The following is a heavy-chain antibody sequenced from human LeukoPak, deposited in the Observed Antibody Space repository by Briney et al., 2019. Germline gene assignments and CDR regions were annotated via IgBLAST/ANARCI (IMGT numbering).Heavy chain of an antibody. Sequence: ASVKVSCKASGGTFSSYAISWVRQAPGQGLEWMGGIIPIFGTANYAQKFQGRVTITTDESTSTAYMELSSLRSEDTAVYYCARGPWYCSSTSCPGTFDIWGQGTMVTVSS. CDR2: IIPIFGTA. D-gene: IGHD2-2*01. V-gene: IGHV1-69*05. J-gene: IGHJ3*02. CDR1: GGTFSSYA. CDR3: ARGPWYCSSTSCPGTFDI.